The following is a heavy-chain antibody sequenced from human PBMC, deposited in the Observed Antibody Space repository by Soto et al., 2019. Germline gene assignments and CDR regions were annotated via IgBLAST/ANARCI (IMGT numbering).Heavy chain of an antibody. D-gene: IGHD3-22*01. CDR3: GSSESPDAY. V-gene: IGHV3-48*01. CDR2: INSGSTSV. CDR1: GFIFNSYS. J-gene: IGHJ4*02. Sequence: EVQLVESGGGLVQPGGSLRLSCVASGFIFNSYSMNWVRQAPGKGLEWISYINSGSTSVFYADSVKGRFTISRDNAKKSLHLQMNSLRAEDTAVYYCGSSESPDAYWGQGTLVTVSS.